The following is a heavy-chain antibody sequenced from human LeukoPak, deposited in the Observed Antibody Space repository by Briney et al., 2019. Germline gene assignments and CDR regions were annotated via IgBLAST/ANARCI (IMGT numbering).Heavy chain of an antibody. J-gene: IGHJ3*02. Sequence: GGSLRLSCAASGFTFSSYWMHRVRQAPGKGLVWVSRINSDGSSTSYADSVKGRFTISRDNAKNTLYLQMNSLRAEDTAVYYCARAVGATGDAFDIWGQGTMVTVSS. V-gene: IGHV3-74*01. D-gene: IGHD1-26*01. CDR1: GFTFSSYW. CDR2: INSDGSST. CDR3: ARAVGATGDAFDI.